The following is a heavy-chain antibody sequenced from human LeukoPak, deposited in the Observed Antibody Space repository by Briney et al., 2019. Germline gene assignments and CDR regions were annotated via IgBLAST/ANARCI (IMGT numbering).Heavy chain of an antibody. CDR1: GGSFSGYY. Sequence: SETLSLTCAVYGGSFSGYYWSWIRQPPGKGLEGIGEINHSGSTNYNPSLKSRVTISVDTSKNQFSLKLSSVTAADTAVYYCARGQFPQLRLNWFDPWGQGTLVTVSS. V-gene: IGHV4-34*01. J-gene: IGHJ5*02. CDR2: INHSGST. D-gene: IGHD3-16*01. CDR3: ARGQFPQLRLNWFDP.